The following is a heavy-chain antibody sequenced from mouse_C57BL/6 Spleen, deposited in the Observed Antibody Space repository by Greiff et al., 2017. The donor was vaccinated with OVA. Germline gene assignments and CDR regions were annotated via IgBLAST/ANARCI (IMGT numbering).Heavy chain of an antibody. D-gene: IGHD2-5*01. CDR1: GFTFSNYW. J-gene: IGHJ4*01. CDR3: TGETIVRLRYAMDY. V-gene: IGHV6-3*01. Sequence: EVHLVESGGGLVQPGGSMKLSCVASGFTFSNYWMNWVRQSPEKGLEWVAQIRLKSDNYATHYAESVKGRFTISRDDSKSSVYLQMNNLRAEDTGIYYCTGETIVRLRYAMDYWGQGTSVTVSS. CDR2: IRLKSDNYAT.